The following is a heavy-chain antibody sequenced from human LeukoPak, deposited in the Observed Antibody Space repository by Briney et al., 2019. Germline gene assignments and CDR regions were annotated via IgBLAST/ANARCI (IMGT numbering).Heavy chain of an antibody. CDR1: GYTFTTYG. V-gene: IGHV1-18*01. J-gene: IGHJ3*01. CDR3: ARDEYYYASGISAGIDY. D-gene: IGHD3-10*01. CDR2: ISAYNGNT. Sequence: ASVKVSFKASGYTFTTYGISWVRQAPGQGLEWMGWISAYNGNTNYAQKLQGRVTMTRDTSTSTAYMELRSLRSDDTAVYHCARDEYYYASGISAGIDYWGQGTMVTVSS.